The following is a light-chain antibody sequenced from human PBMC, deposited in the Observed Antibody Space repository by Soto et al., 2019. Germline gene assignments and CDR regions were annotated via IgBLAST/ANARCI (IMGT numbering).Light chain of an antibody. J-gene: IGLJ3*02. CDR3: SSYVGNSVFA. CDR2: EGN. Sequence: QSVLTQPASVSGSPGQSITLSCTGTTNDFGNYNLVSWYQHYPGRAPKLIMYEGNKRPSGVSDRFSGSKFGSAASLTISGLQAEDEADYYCSSYVGNSVFAFGGGTKLTVL. V-gene: IGLV2-23*03. CDR1: TNDFGNYNL.